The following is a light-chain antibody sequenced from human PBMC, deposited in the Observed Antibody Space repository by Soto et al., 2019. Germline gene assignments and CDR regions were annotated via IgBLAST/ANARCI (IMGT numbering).Light chain of an antibody. J-gene: IGLJ1*01. Sequence: QSALTQPASVSGSPGQSITISCTGTSSDVGGYNHVSWYQQHPGKAPKLMIYEVSYWPSGVSNRFSGSKSGNTASLTISGLQAEDEADYYCSSYTGSYTDVFGTGTKLTVL. CDR3: SSYTGSYTDV. CDR1: SSDVGGYNH. CDR2: EVS. V-gene: IGLV2-14*01.